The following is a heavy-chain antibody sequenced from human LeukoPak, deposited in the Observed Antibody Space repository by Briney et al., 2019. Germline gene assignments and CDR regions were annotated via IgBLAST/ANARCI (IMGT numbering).Heavy chain of an antibody. CDR1: GFTFSSYA. CDR2: ISDSGGST. Sequence: GGSLRLSCAASGFTFSSYAMSWVRQAPGKGLEWVSGISDSGGSTYYADSVKGRFTISRDNSKNTLYLQMNSLRAEDTAVYYCAKSLAAAGSDFDYWGQGTLVTVSS. D-gene: IGHD6-13*01. J-gene: IGHJ4*02. V-gene: IGHV3-23*01. CDR3: AKSLAAAGSDFDY.